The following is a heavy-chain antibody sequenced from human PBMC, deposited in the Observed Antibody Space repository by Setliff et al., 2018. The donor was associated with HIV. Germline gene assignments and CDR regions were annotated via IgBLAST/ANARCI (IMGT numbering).Heavy chain of an antibody. CDR2: IYTSGST. CDR1: GGSISSGTYY. D-gene: IGHD5-12*01. V-gene: IGHV4-61*02. CDR3: ARLGAEDFSDYDWVDY. Sequence: SETLSLTCTVSGGSISSGTYYWSWIRQPAGKGLEWIGRIYTSGSTNYNPSLKTRVTISVDTSQNQFSLKLSSVTAADTAVYYCARLGAEDFSDYDWVDYWGQGTLVTVSS. J-gene: IGHJ4*02.